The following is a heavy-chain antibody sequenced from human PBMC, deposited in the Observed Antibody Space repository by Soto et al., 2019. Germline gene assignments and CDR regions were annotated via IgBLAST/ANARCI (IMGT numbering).Heavy chain of an antibody. V-gene: IGHV3-21*01. J-gene: IGHJ6*03. D-gene: IGHD6-13*01. CDR2: ISSSSYI. Sequence: TGGSLRLSCAASGFTFSSYSMNWVRQAPGKGLEWVSSISSSSYIYYADSVKGRFTISRDNAKNSLYLQMNSLRAEDTAVYYCARKQQLVHYYMDVWGKGTTVTVSS. CDR3: ARKQQLVHYYMDV. CDR1: GFTFSSYS.